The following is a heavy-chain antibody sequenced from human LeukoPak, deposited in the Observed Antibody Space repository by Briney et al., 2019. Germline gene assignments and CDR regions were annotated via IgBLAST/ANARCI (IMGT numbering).Heavy chain of an antibody. CDR1: GFTLSTNA. V-gene: IGHV3-23*01. CDR3: AKDVEDDFGPDWFDP. J-gene: IGHJ5*02. CDR2: ISGSGAST. D-gene: IGHD3-3*01. Sequence: PGGSLRLSCLTSGFTLSTNAMSWVRQAPGKGLEWISGISGSGASTYYADSVKGRFTISRDDSRNTLYLQMNSLRGDDTAVYYCAKDVEDDFGPDWFDPWGQGTLVTVSS.